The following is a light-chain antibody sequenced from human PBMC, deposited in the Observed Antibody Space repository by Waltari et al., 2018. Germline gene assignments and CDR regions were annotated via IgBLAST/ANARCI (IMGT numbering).Light chain of an antibody. Sequence: DIQLTQSPSFLSASAGDSVTITCRARQGISSYLAWYQQQPGKAPKLLIYAASTLQAGVPSRFSGSGSGTEFTLTISSLPPEDFATYYCQQLYSYPFTFGPGTKVDIK. CDR3: QQLYSYPFT. J-gene: IGKJ3*01. CDR2: AAS. V-gene: IGKV1-9*01. CDR1: QGISSY.